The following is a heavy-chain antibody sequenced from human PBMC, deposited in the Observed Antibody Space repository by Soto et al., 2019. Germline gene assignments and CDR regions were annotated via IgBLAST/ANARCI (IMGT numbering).Heavy chain of an antibody. Sequence: PGGSLRLSCAASGFTFSSYAMSRVRQAPGKGLEWVSAISGSGGSTYYADSVKGRFTISRDNSKNTLYLQMNSLRAEDTAVYYCAKDLVDVIFGVALDYWGQGTLVTVSS. CDR2: ISGSGGST. V-gene: IGHV3-23*01. D-gene: IGHD3-3*01. J-gene: IGHJ4*02. CDR1: GFTFSSYA. CDR3: AKDLVDVIFGVALDY.